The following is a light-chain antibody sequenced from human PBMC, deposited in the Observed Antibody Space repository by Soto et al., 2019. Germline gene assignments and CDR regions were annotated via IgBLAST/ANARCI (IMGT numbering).Light chain of an antibody. CDR2: DAS. CDR1: QSVSSY. V-gene: IGKV3-11*01. J-gene: IGKJ3*01. Sequence: EIVLTQSPATLSLSPGERATLSCGASQSVSSYLAWYQQKPGQAPRLLIYDASNRATGIPARFSGSGSGTDFTLTISSLEPEDFAVYYCQQRSHWPPTFGPGNKVDIK. CDR3: QQRSHWPPT.